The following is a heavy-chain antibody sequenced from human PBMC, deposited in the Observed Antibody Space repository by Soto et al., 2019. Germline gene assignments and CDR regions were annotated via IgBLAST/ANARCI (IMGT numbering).Heavy chain of an antibody. D-gene: IGHD6-19*01. CDR2: INPNRGGT. Sequence: ASVKVSCKASGYTFTGYYMHWVRQAPGQGLEWMGWINPNRGGTNYAQKFQGWVTMTRDTSISTACMELSRLRSDDTAVYYCARGSQWLEPYYFDDWGQGTQVTVSS. CDR1: GYTFTGYY. J-gene: IGHJ4*02. V-gene: IGHV1-2*04. CDR3: ARGSQWLEPYYFDD.